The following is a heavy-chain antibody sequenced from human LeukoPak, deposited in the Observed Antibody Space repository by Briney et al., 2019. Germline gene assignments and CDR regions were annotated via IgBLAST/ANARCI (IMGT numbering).Heavy chain of an antibody. Sequence: SETLSLTCTVSGGSISSYYWSWSRQPPGKGLEWIGYIYYSGSTNYNPSLKSRVTISVDTSKNQFSLKLSSVTAADTAVYYCARASGYSYDYYFDYWGQGTLVTVSS. CDR2: IYYSGST. CDR3: ARASGYSYDYYFDY. J-gene: IGHJ4*02. D-gene: IGHD5-18*01. V-gene: IGHV4-59*01. CDR1: GGSISSYY.